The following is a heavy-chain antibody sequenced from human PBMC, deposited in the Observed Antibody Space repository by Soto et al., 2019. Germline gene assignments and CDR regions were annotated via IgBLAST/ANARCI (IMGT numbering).Heavy chain of an antibody. Sequence: PGGSLRLSCAASGLTFSNYAMSWVRQAPGKGLEWVSTVTGDGVTTSYADSVKGRFTISRDNAKNSLYLQMNSLRAEDTAVYYCARDWTGIVVVPAHNWFHPWGQGTLVTVSS. CDR3: ARDWTGIVVVPAHNWFHP. J-gene: IGHJ5*02. CDR2: VTGDGVTT. CDR1: GLTFSNYA. V-gene: IGHV3-23*01. D-gene: IGHD2-2*01.